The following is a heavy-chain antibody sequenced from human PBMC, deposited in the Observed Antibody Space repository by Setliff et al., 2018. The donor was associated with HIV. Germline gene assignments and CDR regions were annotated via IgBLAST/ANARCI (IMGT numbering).Heavy chain of an antibody. CDR3: ARGEKYFENSGYWGYYFEF. V-gene: IGHV1-18*01. CDR2: ISASSVNT. D-gene: IGHD3-22*01. CDR1: GYTFINYH. J-gene: IGHJ4*02. Sequence: ASVKVSCKASGYTFINYHITWVRQAPGQGLEWVGSISASSVNTNYTQGRVTMTTDISTSTAYMELRSLRSDDTAVYYCARGEKYFENSGYWGYYFEFWGQGTPVTVSS.